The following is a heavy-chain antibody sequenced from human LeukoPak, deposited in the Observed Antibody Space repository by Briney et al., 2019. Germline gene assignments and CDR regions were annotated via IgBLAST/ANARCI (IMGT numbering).Heavy chain of an antibody. D-gene: IGHD3-22*01. Sequence: SQTLSLTCTVSGGSISSGGYYWSWIRQHPGKGLEWIGYNYYSGSTYYNPSLKCRVTISVDTSKNQFSLKLSSVTAADTAVYYCARGYSYYYDSSGYYYDYWGQGTLVTVSS. CDR3: ARGYSYYYDSSGYYYDY. J-gene: IGHJ4*02. CDR2: NYYSGST. CDR1: GGSISSGGYY. V-gene: IGHV4-31*03.